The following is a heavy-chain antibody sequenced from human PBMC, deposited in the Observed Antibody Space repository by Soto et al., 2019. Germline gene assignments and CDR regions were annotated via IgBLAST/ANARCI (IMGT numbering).Heavy chain of an antibody. CDR3: ARLNVYCMSTTSHSYYGMDA. D-gene: IGHD2-2*01. Sequence: PSETLSLTCTVSGGSVNSSSYSWGWIRQSPGKGLEWIGTIYSSENTYYNPSLLSRVTISVDTSKNEFSLRLGSVTAADTAVYYCARLNVYCMSTTSHSYYGMDAWCQGPTVT. J-gene: IGHJ6*02. CDR1: GGSVNSSSYS. CDR2: IYSSENT. V-gene: IGHV4-39*01.